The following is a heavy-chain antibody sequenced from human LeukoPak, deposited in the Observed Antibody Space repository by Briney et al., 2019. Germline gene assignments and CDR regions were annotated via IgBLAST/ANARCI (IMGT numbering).Heavy chain of an antibody. CDR3: ARVSGYSYGYRYPPDY. J-gene: IGHJ4*02. CDR2: IIPIFGTA. CDR1: GGTFSSYA. V-gene: IGHV1-69*13. Sequence: SVKVSCKASGGTFSSYAISWVRQAPGQGLEWMGGIIPIFGTANYAQKFQGRVTITADESTSTAYIELSSLRSEDTAVYYCARVSGYSYGYRYPPDYWGQGTLVTVSS. D-gene: IGHD5-18*01.